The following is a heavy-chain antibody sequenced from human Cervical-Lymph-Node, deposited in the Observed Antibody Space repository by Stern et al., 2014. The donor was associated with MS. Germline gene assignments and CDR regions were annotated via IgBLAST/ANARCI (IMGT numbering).Heavy chain of an antibody. CDR1: GFTFSNYG. D-gene: IGHD1-7*01. Sequence: QVQLVESGGGVVQPGRSLRLSCAASGFTFSNYGMHWVRQAPGKGLARLVVIWYDGNKKYYADSVKGRCTNLTDNSYNTQVLTTSSLTAEDTALYYCARGNWNYEGMGYWGQGTLVTVSS. CDR3: ARGNWNYEGMGY. V-gene: IGHV3-33*01. J-gene: IGHJ4*02. CDR2: IWYDGNKK.